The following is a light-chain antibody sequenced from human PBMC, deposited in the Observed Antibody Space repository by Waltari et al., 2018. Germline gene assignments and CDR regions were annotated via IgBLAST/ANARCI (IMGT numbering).Light chain of an antibody. CDR3: VAWDDTLRGRV. CDR1: TSTIGGTY. J-gene: IGLJ3*02. V-gene: IGLV1-47*01. Sequence: QSVVTQPPSASGTAGQQVTIPCSGRTSTIGGTYVYLYQQLQGAAPKLLIYNKDQRPSGVPDRFSASKSGTSASLAISGLRSEDEADYYCVAWDDTLRGRVFGGGTKLTVL. CDR2: NKD.